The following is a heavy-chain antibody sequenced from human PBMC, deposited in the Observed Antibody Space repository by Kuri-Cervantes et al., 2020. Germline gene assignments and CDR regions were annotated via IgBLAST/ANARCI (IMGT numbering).Heavy chain of an antibody. CDR3: ATRSGYYSLYYYYMDV. D-gene: IGHD3-3*01. Sequence: GESLKISCAASGFTFDDYAMHWVRQAPGKGLEWVAVISYDGSNKYYADSVKGRFTISRDNSKNTLYLQMNSLRAEDTAVYHCATRSGYYSLYYYYMDVWGKGTTVTVSS. V-gene: IGHV3-30*03. CDR2: ISYDGSNK. J-gene: IGHJ6*03. CDR1: GFTFDDYA.